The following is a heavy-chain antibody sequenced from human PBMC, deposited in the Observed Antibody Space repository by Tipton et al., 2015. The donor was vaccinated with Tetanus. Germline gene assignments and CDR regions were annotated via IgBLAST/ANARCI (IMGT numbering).Heavy chain of an antibody. CDR3: VRDRAAAGESDS. J-gene: IGHJ4*02. CDR2: IIPASGET. D-gene: IGHD6-25*01. Sequence: QLVQSGPEVKKPGSSGKVSCKSSGGPFYKHGIDWVRQAPGQGLEWMGGIIPASGETNYEDKFQGRVTMTADESTTTVHMELSNLRSDETAVCYCVRDRAAAGESDSWDQGTLVTVSS. V-gene: IGHV1-69*01. CDR1: GGPFYKHG.